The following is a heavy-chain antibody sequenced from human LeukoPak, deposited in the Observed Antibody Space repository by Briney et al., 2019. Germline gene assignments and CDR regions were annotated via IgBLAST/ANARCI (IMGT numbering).Heavy chain of an antibody. CDR1: GFSFNIYA. Sequence: GGSLRLSCAASGFSFNIYAMGWVRQAPGKGLEWVAAIDRSGGSTFYADSVKGRFTISKDNSKNTLYLQINSLRVDDTAIYYCARGSHGEHDSWGQGTLVTVSS. D-gene: IGHD4-17*01. V-gene: IGHV3-23*01. J-gene: IGHJ5*01. CDR2: IDRSGGST. CDR3: ARGSHGEHDS.